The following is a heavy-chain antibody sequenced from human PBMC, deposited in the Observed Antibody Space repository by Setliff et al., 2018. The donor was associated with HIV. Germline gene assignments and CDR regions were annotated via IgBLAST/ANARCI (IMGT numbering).Heavy chain of an antibody. CDR3: ARAFYYYYMDV. V-gene: IGHV4-34*01. Sequence: PSETLSLTCTVSGGSISSHYWSWIRQPPGKGLEWIGEINHSGSTNYNPSLKSRVTISVDTSKNQFSLNLSSVTAADTAVYYCARAFYYYYMDVWGKGTTVTVSS. CDR2: INHSGST. CDR1: GGSISSHY. J-gene: IGHJ6*03.